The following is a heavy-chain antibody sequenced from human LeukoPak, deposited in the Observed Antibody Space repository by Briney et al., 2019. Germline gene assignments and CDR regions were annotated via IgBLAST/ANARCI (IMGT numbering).Heavy chain of an antibody. V-gene: IGHV3-30*03. D-gene: IGHD5-24*01. CDR1: GFTFSNYG. CDR3: ARDFRTQLDGYNPPYHFDY. J-gene: IGHJ4*02. CDR2: IAYDEINT. Sequence: PGGSLRLSCAASGFTFSNYGMHWVRQAPGKGLEWVAVIAYDEINTNHADSVKGRFTVSRDNSKKTLFLQMNSLRPEDTAVYYCARDFRTQLDGYNPPYHFDYWGQGTLVTVSS.